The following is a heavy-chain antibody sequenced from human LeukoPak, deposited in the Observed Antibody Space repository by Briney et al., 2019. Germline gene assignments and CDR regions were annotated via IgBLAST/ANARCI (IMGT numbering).Heavy chain of an antibody. Sequence: KASETLSLTCTVSGGSISSSSYYWGWIRQPPGKGLEWIGTIYYSGSTYYNPSLKSRVTISVDTSKNQFSLKLSSVTAADTAVYYCARLGVKQQLVKVGFDYWGQGTLVTVSS. V-gene: IGHV4-39*01. CDR2: IYYSGST. CDR3: ARLGVKQQLVKVGFDY. J-gene: IGHJ4*02. CDR1: GGSISSSSYY. D-gene: IGHD6-13*01.